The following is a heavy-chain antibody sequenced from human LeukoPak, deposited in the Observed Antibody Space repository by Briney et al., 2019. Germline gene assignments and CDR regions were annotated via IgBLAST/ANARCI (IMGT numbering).Heavy chain of an antibody. CDR1: GFTYW. J-gene: IGHJ4*02. CDR3: ARGPRGGVGVSFDS. D-gene: IGHD1-26*01. CDR2: IKYDGGSP. Sequence: GGSLRLSCVASGFTYWIHWVRQAPGEGLVWVARIKYDGGSPDYADSVKGRFTISRDNAKDSLYLQMNSLRAEDTAIYFCARGPRGGVGVSFDSWGQGTLVTVSS. V-gene: IGHV3-74*01.